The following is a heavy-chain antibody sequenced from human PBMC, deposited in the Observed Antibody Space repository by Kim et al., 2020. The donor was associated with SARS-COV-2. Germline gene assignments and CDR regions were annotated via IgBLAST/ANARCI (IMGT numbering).Heavy chain of an antibody. CDR1: GGSISSSSYY. CDR3: ARYIAVAGLNWFDP. V-gene: IGHV4-39*01. D-gene: IGHD6-19*01. Sequence: SETLSLTCTVSGGSISSSSYYWGWIRQPPGKGLEWIGSIYYSGSTYYNPSLKSRVTISVDTSKNQFSLKLSSVTAADTAVYYCARYIAVAGLNWFDPWGQGTLVTVSS. CDR2: IYYSGST. J-gene: IGHJ5*02.